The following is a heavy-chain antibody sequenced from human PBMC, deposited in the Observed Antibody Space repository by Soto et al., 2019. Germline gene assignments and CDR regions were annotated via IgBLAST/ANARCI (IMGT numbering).Heavy chain of an antibody. D-gene: IGHD3-3*01. CDR1: GFTFSSYE. Sequence: GGSLRLSCAASGFTFSSYEMNWVRQAPGKGLEWVSYISSSGSTIYYADSVKGRFTISRDNAKNSLYLQMNSLRAEDTAVYYCARALVMLRFLEWPYADYWGQGTLVTVS. CDR3: ARALVMLRFLEWPYADY. J-gene: IGHJ4*02. V-gene: IGHV3-48*03. CDR2: ISSSGSTI.